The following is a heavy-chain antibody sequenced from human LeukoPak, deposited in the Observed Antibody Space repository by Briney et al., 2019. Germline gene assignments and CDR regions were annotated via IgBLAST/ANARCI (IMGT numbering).Heavy chain of an antibody. Sequence: GGSLRLSCEAAGFSFRDYPMGWVRQAPGKGLEWVSSISSSSSYIYYADSVKGRFTISRDNAKNSLYLQMNSLRAEDTAVYYCARDDKGYYDSSGYAYYYYYGMDVWGQGTTVTVSS. CDR1: GFSFRDYP. CDR2: ISSSSSYI. D-gene: IGHD3-22*01. J-gene: IGHJ6*02. CDR3: ARDDKGYYDSSGYAYYYYYGMDV. V-gene: IGHV3-21*01.